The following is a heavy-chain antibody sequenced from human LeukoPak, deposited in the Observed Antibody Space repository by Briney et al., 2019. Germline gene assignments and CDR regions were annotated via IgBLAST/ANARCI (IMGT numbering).Heavy chain of an antibody. D-gene: IGHD3-10*01. CDR3: ARATYYYGSGSFGPFDY. CDR1: GLTFSSYS. CDR2: ISSSGSYI. J-gene: IGHJ4*02. V-gene: IGHV3-21*01. Sequence: GGSLGLSCTASGLTFSSYSMNWVRQAPGKGLEWVSSISSSGSYIYYADSVKGRFTISRDNAKNSLYLQMNSLRAEDTAVYYCARATYYYGSGSFGPFDYWGRGTLVTVSS.